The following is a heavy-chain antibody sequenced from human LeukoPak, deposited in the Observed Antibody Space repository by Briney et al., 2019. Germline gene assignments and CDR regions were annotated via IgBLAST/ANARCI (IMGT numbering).Heavy chain of an antibody. Sequence: SVKVSCKASGGTFSSYAISWVRQAPGQGLEWMGAIIPNFGTANYAQKFQGRVTITTDESTSTAYMELSSLRSEDTAVYYCARGLKPEYSSGWHEPDYWGQGTLVTVSS. CDR3: ARGLKPEYSSGWHEPDY. D-gene: IGHD6-19*01. J-gene: IGHJ4*02. V-gene: IGHV1-69*05. CDR1: GGTFSSYA. CDR2: IIPNFGTA.